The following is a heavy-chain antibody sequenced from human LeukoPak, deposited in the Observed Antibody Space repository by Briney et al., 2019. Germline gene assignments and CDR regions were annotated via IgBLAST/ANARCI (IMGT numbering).Heavy chain of an antibody. J-gene: IGHJ3*02. Sequence: PGGSLRLSCAASGFTFSSYETNWVRQAPGKGLEWVSYISSSGSTIYYADSVKGRFTISRDNAKNSLYLQMNSLRAEDTAVYYCARECYGSGPADAFDIWGQGTMVTVSS. CDR3: ARECYGSGPADAFDI. V-gene: IGHV3-48*03. CDR2: ISSSGSTI. D-gene: IGHD3-10*01. CDR1: GFTFSSYE.